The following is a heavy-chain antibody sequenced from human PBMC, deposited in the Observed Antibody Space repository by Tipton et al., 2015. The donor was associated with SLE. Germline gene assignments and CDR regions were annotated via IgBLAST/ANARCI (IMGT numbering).Heavy chain of an antibody. CDR3: ARSSIFGVAIRRYYGMDV. CDR2: INHSGST. CDR1: GGSFSGYY. Sequence: GLVKPSETLSLTCAVYGGSFSGYYWSWIRQPPGRGLEWIGEINHSGSTNYNPSLKSRVTISVDTSKNQFSLKLSSVTAADTAVYYCARSSIFGVAIRRYYGMDVWGQGTTVLFSS. V-gene: IGHV4-34*01. D-gene: IGHD3-3*01. J-gene: IGHJ6*02.